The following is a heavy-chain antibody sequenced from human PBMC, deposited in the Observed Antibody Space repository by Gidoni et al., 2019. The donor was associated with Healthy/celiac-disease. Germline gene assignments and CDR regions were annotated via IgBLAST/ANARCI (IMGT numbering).Heavy chain of an antibody. CDR2: INHSGST. J-gene: IGHJ4*02. CDR1: GGPFRGYY. CDR3: ARGRISHSGWTPPLIDY. V-gene: IGHV4-34*01. Sequence: QVQLQQWGAGLLKPSETLSLTAAVYGGPFRGYYWSWSRQPPGKGLEWIGEINHSGSTNYNPSLKSRVTISVDTSKNQFSLKLSSVTAADTAVYYCARGRISHSGWTPPLIDYWGQGTLVTVSS. D-gene: IGHD6-19*01.